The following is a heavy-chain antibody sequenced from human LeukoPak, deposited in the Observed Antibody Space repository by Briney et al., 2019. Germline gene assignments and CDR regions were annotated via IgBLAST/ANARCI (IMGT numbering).Heavy chain of an antibody. D-gene: IGHD3-22*01. V-gene: IGHV1-18*01. Sequence: GASVKASCKASGYTFTSYGISWVRQAPGQGLEWMGWISAYNGNTNYAQKLQGRVTMTTDTSTSTAYMELRSLRSDDTAVYYCARDLSFSRYDSSGLNSDYWGQGTLVTVSS. CDR1: GYTFTSYG. J-gene: IGHJ4*02. CDR2: ISAYNGNT. CDR3: ARDLSFSRYDSSGLNSDY.